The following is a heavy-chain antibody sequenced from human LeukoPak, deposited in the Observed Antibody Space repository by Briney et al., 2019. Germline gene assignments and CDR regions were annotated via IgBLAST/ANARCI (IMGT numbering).Heavy chain of an antibody. CDR3: AKAFGSGWYGVSYYFDY. J-gene: IGHJ4*02. Sequence: PGGSLRLSCAASGFTFSSYAMSWVRQAPGKGLEWVSAISGSGGSTYYADSVKGRFTISRDNSKNTLYLQMNSLRAEDTAVYYCAKAFGSGWYGVSYYFDYWGQGTLVTVSS. D-gene: IGHD6-19*01. V-gene: IGHV3-23*01. CDR2: ISGSGGST. CDR1: GFTFSSYA.